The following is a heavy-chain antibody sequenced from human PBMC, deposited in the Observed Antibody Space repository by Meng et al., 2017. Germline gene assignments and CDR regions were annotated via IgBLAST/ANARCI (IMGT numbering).Heavy chain of an antibody. CDR3: ARDRSMGGASDDY. Sequence: VQMGQSGGGGAQRWRSLRPSCVTSGFTFSSYAMHWVRQAPGKGLEWVAVISDDGSNKYYADSVKGRFTISRDNSKNTLYLQMNSLRAEDTAVYYCARDRSMGGASDDYWGQGTLVTVSS. CDR2: ISDDGSNK. V-gene: IGHV3-30*01. CDR1: GFTFSSYA. D-gene: IGHD3-16*01. J-gene: IGHJ4*02.